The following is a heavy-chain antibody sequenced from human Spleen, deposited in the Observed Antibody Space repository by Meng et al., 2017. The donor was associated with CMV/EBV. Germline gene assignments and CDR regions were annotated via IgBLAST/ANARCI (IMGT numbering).Heavy chain of an antibody. CDR3: AKDRSSGYTTLDY. D-gene: IGHD3-22*01. Sequence: SCAASGFSFKDFAMNWVRQAPGKGLQWVSSISGTTGITYYADSVKGRFTISRDNSRNTLYLQMNSLRAEDTAVYYCAKDRSSGYTTLDYWGQGTLVTVSS. J-gene: IGHJ4*02. CDR1: GFSFKDFA. V-gene: IGHV3-23*01. CDR2: ISGTTGIT.